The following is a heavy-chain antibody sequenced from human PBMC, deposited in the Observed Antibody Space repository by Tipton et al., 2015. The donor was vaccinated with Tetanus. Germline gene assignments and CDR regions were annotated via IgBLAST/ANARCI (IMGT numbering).Heavy chain of an antibody. J-gene: IGHJ4*02. CDR2: VYYTGST. D-gene: IGHD3-10*01. CDR1: GGSMSTYY. CDR3: ARSKLLWFGESLSGFDS. Sequence: TLSLTCTVSGGSMSTYYWSWIRQPPGKGLEWIGYVYYTGSTDYNPSLKSRVTISVDTSKSQFSLRLTSVTAAGTAVYYCARSKLLWFGESLSGFDSWGQGTLVTVPA. V-gene: IGHV4-59*01.